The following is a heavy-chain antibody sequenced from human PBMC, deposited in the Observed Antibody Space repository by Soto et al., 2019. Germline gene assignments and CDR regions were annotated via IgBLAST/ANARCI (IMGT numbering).Heavy chain of an antibody. J-gene: IGHJ6*02. Sequence: GGSLRLSCSASGFTFTFYALHWVRQAPGKGLEWMAVTASDGSNKYYADSVKGRFAISRDTSKDTFNLQLNSLTAEDTAVYFCSGGEYGMDVWGQGTTVTVSS. CDR3: SGGEYGMDV. CDR2: TASDGSNK. CDR1: GFTFTFYA. V-gene: IGHV3-30*09. D-gene: IGHD2-15*01.